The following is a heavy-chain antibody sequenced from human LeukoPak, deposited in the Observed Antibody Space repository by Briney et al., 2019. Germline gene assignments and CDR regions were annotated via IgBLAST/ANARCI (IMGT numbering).Heavy chain of an antibody. V-gene: IGHV3-21*01. J-gene: IGHJ3*02. CDR2: ISSSSSYI. CDR3: ERISVAGTPLDAFDI. Sequence: GGSLRLSCAASGFTFSSYSMNWVRQAPGKGLEWVSSISSSSSYIYYADSVKGRFTISRDNAKNSLYLQMNSLRAEDTAVYYCERISVAGTPLDAFDIWGQGTIVTVSS. CDR1: GFTFSSYS. D-gene: IGHD6-19*01.